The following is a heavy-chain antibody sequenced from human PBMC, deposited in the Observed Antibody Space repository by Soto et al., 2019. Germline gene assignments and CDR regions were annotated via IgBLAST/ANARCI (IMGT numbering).Heavy chain of an antibody. Sequence: GGSLRLSCAASGFTFSSYGMHWVRQAPGKGLEWVAVISYDGSNKYYADSVKGRFTISRDNSKNTLYLQMNSLRAEDTAVYYCAKGEYGDYGGGLDYWGQGTLVTVSS. CDR3: AKGEYGDYGGGLDY. J-gene: IGHJ4*02. V-gene: IGHV3-30*18. D-gene: IGHD4-17*01. CDR2: ISYDGSNK. CDR1: GFTFSSYG.